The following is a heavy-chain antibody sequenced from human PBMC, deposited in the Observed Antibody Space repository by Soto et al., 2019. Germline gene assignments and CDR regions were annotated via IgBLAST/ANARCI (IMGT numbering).Heavy chain of an antibody. V-gene: IGHV1-69*13. Sequence: ASVKVSCKASGGTFSSYAISWVRQAPGQGLEWMGGIIPIFGTANYAQKFQGRVTITADESTSTAYMELSSLRSEDTAVYYCARDSAAAGNVRWFDPWGQGTLVTVSS. CDR2: IIPIFGTA. CDR3: ARDSAAAGNVRWFDP. CDR1: GGTFSSYA. J-gene: IGHJ5*02. D-gene: IGHD6-13*01.